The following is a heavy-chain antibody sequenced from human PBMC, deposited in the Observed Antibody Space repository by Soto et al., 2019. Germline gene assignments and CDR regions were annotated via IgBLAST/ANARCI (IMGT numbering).Heavy chain of an antibody. D-gene: IGHD3-22*01. CDR2: IHYSGNT. Sequence: QVQLQESGPGLVKPSQTLSLTCTVPGDSIGTGGYYWDWIRQHPGKGPEWIGYIHYSGNTYYNPSIKSLLTISLDTSKNQFSLHLSSVTAADTAVYYCATNHDDISGRTPLLFDSWGQGTLVTVSS. J-gene: IGHJ4*02. V-gene: IGHV4-31*01. CDR3: ATNHDDISGRTPLLFDS. CDR1: GDSIGTGGYY.